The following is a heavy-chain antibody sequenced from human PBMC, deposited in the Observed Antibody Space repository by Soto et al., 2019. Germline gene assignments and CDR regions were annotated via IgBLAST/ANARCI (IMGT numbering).Heavy chain of an antibody. J-gene: IGHJ4*02. V-gene: IGHV3-30-3*01. CDR1: GFTFSSYA. Sequence: SLRLSCAASGFTFSSYAMHWVRQAPGKGLEWVAVISYDGSNKYYADSVKGRFTISRDNSKNTLYLQMNSLGAEDTAVYYCARERYSVYYDSSGYYFDYWGQGTLVTVSS. D-gene: IGHD3-22*01. CDR2: ISYDGSNK. CDR3: ARERYSVYYDSSGYYFDY.